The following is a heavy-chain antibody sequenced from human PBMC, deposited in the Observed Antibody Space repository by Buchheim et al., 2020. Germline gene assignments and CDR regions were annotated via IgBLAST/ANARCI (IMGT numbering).Heavy chain of an antibody. CDR1: GLTFSDSW. D-gene: IGHD2-21*01. V-gene: IGHV3-7*01. CDR3: ACGDLFDY. Sequence: EVQLVESGGGLVQPGESLRLSCAASGLTFSDSWFNWVRQAPGKGLEWVANINRDGSEKYYVDSVKGRFTISRDNARNSLSLQMNSLRAEDSAVYYCACGDLFDYRGQGTL. CDR2: INRDGSEK. J-gene: IGHJ4*02.